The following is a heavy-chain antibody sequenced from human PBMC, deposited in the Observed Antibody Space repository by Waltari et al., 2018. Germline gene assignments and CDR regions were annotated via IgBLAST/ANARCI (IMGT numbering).Heavy chain of an antibody. CDR2: MNPNSGNT. J-gene: IGHJ4*02. CDR1: GYTSTSYD. CDR3: ARGLRFLEWLLSY. D-gene: IGHD3-3*01. V-gene: IGHV1-8*03. Sequence: QVQLVQSGAEVKKHGASVKVSCKASGYTSTSYDINWVRQATGQGLEWMGWMNPNSGNTGYAQKFQGRVTITRNTSISTAYMELSSLRSEDTAVYYCARGLRFLEWLLSYWGQGTLVTVSS.